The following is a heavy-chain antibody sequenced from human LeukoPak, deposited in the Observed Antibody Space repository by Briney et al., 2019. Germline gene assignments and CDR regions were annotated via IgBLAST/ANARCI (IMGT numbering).Heavy chain of an antibody. CDR1: GFTFNSYS. CDR2: ISSSSSYI. J-gene: IGHJ3*02. CDR3: ARGRELLRDAFDI. Sequence: GGSLRLSCAASGFTFNSYSMNWVRQAPGKGLEWVSSISSSSSYIYYADSVKGRFTISRGNAKNSLYLQMNSLRAEDTAVYYCARGRELLRDAFDIWGQGTMVTVSS. D-gene: IGHD1-26*01. V-gene: IGHV3-21*01.